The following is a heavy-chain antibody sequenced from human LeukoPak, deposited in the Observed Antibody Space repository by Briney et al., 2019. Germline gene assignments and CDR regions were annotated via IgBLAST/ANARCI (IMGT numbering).Heavy chain of an antibody. J-gene: IGHJ5*02. CDR2: IKQDGSEK. CDR1: GFTFGSYA. V-gene: IGHV3-7*01. Sequence: TGGSLRLSCAASGFTFGSYAMSWVRQAPGKGLEWVANIKQDGSEKNYVDSVKGRFTIFRDNARNSLYLQMNSLRAEDTAVYYCASHSYGYNHWGQGTLVIVSS. CDR3: ASHSYGYNH. D-gene: IGHD3-16*01.